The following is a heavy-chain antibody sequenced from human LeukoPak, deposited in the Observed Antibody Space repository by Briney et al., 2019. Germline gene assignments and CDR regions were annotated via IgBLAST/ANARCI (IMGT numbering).Heavy chain of an antibody. CDR2: IWDDGNNK. J-gene: IGHJ5*02. Sequence: GGSLRLSCAASGFTFSSYAMSWVRQAPGKRLEWVAVIWDDGNNKRYANSVNGRFTISRDNSENTLYLQMNGLTAEDTVMYYCARDSYQDYYGRFDPWGQGTLVIVSS. D-gene: IGHD3-10*01. CDR3: ARDSYQDYYGRFDP. V-gene: IGHV3-33*08. CDR1: GFTFSSYA.